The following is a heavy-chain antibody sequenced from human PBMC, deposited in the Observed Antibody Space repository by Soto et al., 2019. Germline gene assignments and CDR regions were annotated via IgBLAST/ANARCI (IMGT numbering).Heavy chain of an antibody. D-gene: IGHD2-15*01. CDR1: GGTFSSYA. J-gene: IGHJ3*02. V-gene: IGHV1-69*13. CDR3: ARVPIDNYCSGGSCYSVAGAFDI. CDR2: IIPIFGTA. Sequence: ASVKVSCKASGGTFSSYAISWVRQAPGQGLEWMGGIIPIFGTANYAQKFQGRVTITADESTSTAYMELRSLRSDDTAVYYCARVPIDNYCSGGSCYSVAGAFDIWGQGTMVTVSS.